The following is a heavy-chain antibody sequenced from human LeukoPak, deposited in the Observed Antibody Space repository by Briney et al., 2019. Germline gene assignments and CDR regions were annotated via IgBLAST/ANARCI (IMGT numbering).Heavy chain of an antibody. D-gene: IGHD2-2*02. V-gene: IGHV3-7*01. J-gene: IGHJ4*02. Sequence: GGSLRLSCAASGFTFSNFWMSWVRQAPGKGLEWVANIKQDGSEKDYVEPVKGRFTISRDNAKNSLYLQMNSLRAEDTAVYYCARDRAAIRYWGQGTLVTVSS. CDR3: ARDRAAIRY. CDR2: IKQDGSEK. CDR1: GFTFSNFW.